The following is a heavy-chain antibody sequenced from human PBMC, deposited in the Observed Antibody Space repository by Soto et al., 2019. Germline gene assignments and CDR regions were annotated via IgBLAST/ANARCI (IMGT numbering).Heavy chain of an antibody. Sequence: VQLMESGGGVVQSGGSLRLSCAAPGFNFNIHALHWIRQAPGEGLEWVAVMSPGGISQYYADSVKGRFTISRDTSKSTLYLQMTSLRPEDTAVYYCESGAAFYYDTSRYWGQGTLVTVSS. J-gene: IGHJ4*02. CDR3: ESGAAFYYDTSRY. V-gene: IGHV3-30-3*01. D-gene: IGHD3-22*01. CDR1: GFNFNIHA. CDR2: MSPGGISQ.